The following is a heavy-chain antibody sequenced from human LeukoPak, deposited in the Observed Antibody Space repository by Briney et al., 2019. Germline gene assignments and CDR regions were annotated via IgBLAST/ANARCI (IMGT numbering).Heavy chain of an antibody. Sequence: GGSLRLSCAASGFTFSSYAMSWVRQAPGKGLEWVSAISGSGGSTCYADSVKGRFTISRDNSKNTLYLQMNSLRAEDTAVYYCAKGDSGYDYYLFDYWGQGTLVTVSS. CDR3: AKGDSGYDYYLFDY. CDR1: GFTFSSYA. J-gene: IGHJ4*02. CDR2: ISGSGGST. V-gene: IGHV3-23*01. D-gene: IGHD5-12*01.